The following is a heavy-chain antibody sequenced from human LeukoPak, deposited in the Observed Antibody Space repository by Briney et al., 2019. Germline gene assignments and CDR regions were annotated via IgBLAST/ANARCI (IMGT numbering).Heavy chain of an antibody. D-gene: IGHD6-13*01. CDR2: ISSSNSYI. V-gene: IGHV3-21*01. CDR3: ARAFIAAADYYYYYYLDV. Sequence: GGSLRLSCAASGFTFNNYSMNWVRQAPGKGLEWVSSISSSNSYIYYADSMKGRFTISRDNAKNSLYLQLHSLRAEDTAVYYCARAFIAAADYYYYYYLDVWGKGTTVTVSS. CDR1: GFTFNNYS. J-gene: IGHJ6*03.